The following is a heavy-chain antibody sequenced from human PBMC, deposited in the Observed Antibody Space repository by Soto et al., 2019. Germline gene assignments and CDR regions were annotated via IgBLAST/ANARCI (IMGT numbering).Heavy chain of an antibody. CDR2: ISYDGSNK. CDR3: ARDRGYSGYDSPRFYYGMDV. Sequence: GGSLRLSCAASGFTFSSYGMHWVRQAPGKGLEWVAVISYDGSNKYYADSVKGRFTISRDNSKNTLYLQMNSLRAEDTAVYSCARDRGYSGYDSPRFYYGMDVWGQGTTVTSP. D-gene: IGHD5-12*01. V-gene: IGHV3-30*03. J-gene: IGHJ6*02. CDR1: GFTFSSYG.